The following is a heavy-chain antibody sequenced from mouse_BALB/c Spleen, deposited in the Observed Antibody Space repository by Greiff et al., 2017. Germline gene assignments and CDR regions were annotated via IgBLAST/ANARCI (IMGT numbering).Heavy chain of an antibody. Sequence: EVMLVESGGGLVKPGGSLKLSCAASGFAFSSYDMSWVRQTPEKRLEWVAYISSGGGSTYYPDTVKGRFTISRDNAKNTLYLQMSSLKSEDTAMYYCARQYGNYVWYFDVWGAGTTGTVSP. CDR1: GFAFSSYD. J-gene: IGHJ1*01. CDR3: ARQYGNYVWYFDV. D-gene: IGHD2-10*02. V-gene: IGHV5-12-1*01. CDR2: ISSGGGST.